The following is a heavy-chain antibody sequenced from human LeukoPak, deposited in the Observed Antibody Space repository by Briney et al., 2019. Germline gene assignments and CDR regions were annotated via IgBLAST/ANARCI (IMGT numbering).Heavy chain of an antibody. Sequence: GGSLRLSCAASGFTFSSYSMNWVRQAPGKGLEWDSSISSSSSYIYYADSVKGRFTISRDNAKNSLYLQMNSLRAEDTAVYYCARGEGLYSSSWYDGDYWGQGTLVTVSS. CDR2: ISSSSSYI. V-gene: IGHV3-21*01. CDR1: GFTFSSYS. D-gene: IGHD6-13*01. CDR3: ARGEGLYSSSWYDGDY. J-gene: IGHJ4*02.